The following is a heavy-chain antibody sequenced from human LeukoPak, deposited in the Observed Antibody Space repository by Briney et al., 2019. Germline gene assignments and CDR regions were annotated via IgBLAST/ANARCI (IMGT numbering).Heavy chain of an antibody. D-gene: IGHD4-17*01. CDR1: GVSISSGGYY. V-gene: IGHV4-31*03. CDR3: AREWGRMTTVTTGYFDY. CDR2: IYYSGST. Sequence: SETLSLTCTVSGVSISSGGYYWSWIRQHPGKGLEWIGYIYYSGSTYYNPSLKSRVTISVDTSKNQFSLKLSSVTAADTAVYYCAREWGRMTTVTTGYFDYWGQGTLVTVSS. J-gene: IGHJ4*02.